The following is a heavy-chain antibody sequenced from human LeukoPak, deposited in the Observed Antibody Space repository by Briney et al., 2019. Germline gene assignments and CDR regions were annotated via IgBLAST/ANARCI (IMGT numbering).Heavy chain of an antibody. V-gene: IGHV1-8*02. Sequence: REASVKVSCKASGYTFTSYDINWVRQATGQGLEWMGRMNPNSGNTGYAQKFQGRVTMTRNTSISTAYMELSSLRSEDTAVYYCAREMATTAHYYGMDVWGQGTTVTVSS. CDR3: AREMATTAHYYGMDV. D-gene: IGHD5-24*01. CDR1: GYTFTSYD. CDR2: MNPNSGNT. J-gene: IGHJ6*02.